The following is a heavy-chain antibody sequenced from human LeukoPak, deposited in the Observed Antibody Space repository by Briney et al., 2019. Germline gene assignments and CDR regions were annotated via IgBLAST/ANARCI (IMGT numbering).Heavy chain of an antibody. V-gene: IGHV1-18*01. CDR3: ARYSSSWYLGAPDY. J-gene: IGHJ4*02. Sequence: VASVKVSCKASGYTFTSSGISWVRQAPGQGLEWMGWISAYNGNTKYAQKLQGRVTMTTDTSTSTAYMDLRSLRSDDTAVYYCARYSSSWYLGAPDYWGQGTLVTVSS. CDR1: GYTFTSSG. CDR2: ISAYNGNT. D-gene: IGHD6-13*01.